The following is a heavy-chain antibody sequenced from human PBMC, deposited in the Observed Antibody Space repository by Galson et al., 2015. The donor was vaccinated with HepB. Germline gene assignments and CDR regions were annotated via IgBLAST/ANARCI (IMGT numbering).Heavy chain of an antibody. D-gene: IGHD5-12*01. CDR1: GYTFIGYY. V-gene: IGHV1-2*02. CDR3: ARDMGGYTGYDYRIPDY. CDR2: INPNSGVT. Sequence: SVKVSCKASGYTFIGYYIHWVRQAPGQGLEWMGWINPNSGVTNYIQKLQGRVTMTRDTSITTAYMELSGLRSDDTALYYCARDMGGYTGYDYRIPDYWGQGTPVTVSS. J-gene: IGHJ4*02.